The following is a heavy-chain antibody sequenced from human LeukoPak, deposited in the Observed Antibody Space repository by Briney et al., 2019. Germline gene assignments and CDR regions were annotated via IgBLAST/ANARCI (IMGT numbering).Heavy chain of an antibody. CDR3: ARDWNDSSGYGGFEI. V-gene: IGHV4-59*01. CDR1: GGSISSYY. J-gene: IGHJ3*02. Sequence: SETLSLTCTVSGGSISSYYWNWIRQPPGRGLEWIGYIYYSGNTNYNPSLKGRVTISVDTSKNQFSLNLSSVTAADTAVYYCARDWNDSSGYGGFEIWGQGTMVTVSS. CDR2: IYYSGNT. D-gene: IGHD3-22*01.